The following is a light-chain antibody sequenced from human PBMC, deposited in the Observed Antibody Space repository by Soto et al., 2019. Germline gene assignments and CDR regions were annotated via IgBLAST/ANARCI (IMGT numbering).Light chain of an antibody. V-gene: IGLV2-14*01. J-gene: IGLJ1*01. Sequence: QSVLTQPASVSGSPGQSITISCTGTSCDVGGYNYVSWLQQHPGKVPKLIIYDVSSRPSGVSNRFSGSKSGNTASLTISELQAEDEADYYCTSYTSRNTHVFGGGTKVTV. CDR1: SCDVGGYNY. CDR2: DVS. CDR3: TSYTSRNTHV.